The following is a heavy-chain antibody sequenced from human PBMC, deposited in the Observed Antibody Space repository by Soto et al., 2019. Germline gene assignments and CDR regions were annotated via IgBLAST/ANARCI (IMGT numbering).Heavy chain of an antibody. J-gene: IGHJ6*02. CDR1: GGTFRSYA. D-gene: IGHD3-10*01. CDR3: ARDGTGPIYGSRSYYGMDV. Sequence: GASVKVSCKASGGTFRSYAISWVRQAPGQGLEWMGGIIPIFGTANYAQKFQGRVTITADESTSTAYMELSSLRSEDTAVYYCARDGTGPIYGSRSYYGMDVWGQGTTVTVSS. CDR2: IIPIFGTA. V-gene: IGHV1-69*13.